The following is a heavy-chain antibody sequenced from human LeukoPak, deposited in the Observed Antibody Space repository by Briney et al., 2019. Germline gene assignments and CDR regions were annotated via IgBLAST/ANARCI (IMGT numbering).Heavy chain of an antibody. V-gene: IGHV4-34*01. CDR2: INRSGST. D-gene: IGHD3-22*01. CDR3: ARGGHLFGDYYDSSDDAFDI. J-gene: IGHJ3*02. Sequence: SETLSLTCAVYGGSFSGYYWSWIRQPPGKGLEWIGEINRSGSTNYNPSLKSRVTISVDTSKNQFSLKLSSVTAADTAVYYCARGGHLFGDYYDSSDDAFDIWGQGTMVTVSS. CDR1: GGSFSGYY.